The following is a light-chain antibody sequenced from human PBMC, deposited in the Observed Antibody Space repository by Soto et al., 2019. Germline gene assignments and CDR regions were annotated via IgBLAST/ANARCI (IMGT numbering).Light chain of an antibody. Sequence: DIQMTQSPSSLSASVGDRATITCRATQSITNYLNWYQQKPAKAPKFLIYAGFSLQGGVPSRFSGRGSETDFTLSISSLQPEDFATYYCQQSYSSPETFGQETKVEI. V-gene: IGKV1-39*01. CDR1: QSITNY. CDR3: QQSYSSPET. J-gene: IGKJ1*01. CDR2: AGF.